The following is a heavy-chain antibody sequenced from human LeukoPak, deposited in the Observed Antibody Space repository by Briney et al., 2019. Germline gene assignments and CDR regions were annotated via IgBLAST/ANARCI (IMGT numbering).Heavy chain of an antibody. D-gene: IGHD6-19*01. CDR2: VYTSGGT. J-gene: IGHJ4*02. CDR1: GGSLRTYY. CDR3: ARGGSGWPNYFDY. V-gene: IGHV4-4*07. Sequence: SETLDLTCSVSGGSLRTYYWSWLRQPAGKGLEWIGRVYTSGGTDYNPSLKSRVTMSVDTSRNQFSLKLSSVTAADTAVYYCARGGSGWPNYFDYWGQGALVTVSS.